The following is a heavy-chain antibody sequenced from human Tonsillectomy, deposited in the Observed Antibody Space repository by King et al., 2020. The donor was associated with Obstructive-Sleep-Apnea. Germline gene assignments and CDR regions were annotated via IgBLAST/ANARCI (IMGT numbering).Heavy chain of an antibody. D-gene: IGHD2-15*01. CDR2: IYYSGGT. CDR3: ARVGGDWYFDL. Sequence: QLQESGPGLVKPSETLSLTCTVSGGSITSSKYYWGWIRQPPGKGLEGVGGIYYSGGTYYNPSLKSRVTISVDTSKNRFSLRLSSVTAADTAVYYCARVGGDWYFDLWGRGTLVTVSS. CDR1: GGSITSSKYY. J-gene: IGHJ2*01. V-gene: IGHV4-39*07.